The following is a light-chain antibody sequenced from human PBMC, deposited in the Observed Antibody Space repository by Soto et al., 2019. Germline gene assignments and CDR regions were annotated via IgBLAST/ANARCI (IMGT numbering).Light chain of an antibody. CDR3: QSYDSSLSGSDV. V-gene: IGLV1-40*01. Sequence: QSVLTQPPSVSGAPGQRVTISCTGSSSNIGAGYDVHWYQRLPGTAPKVLIYGNNNRPSGVPDRFSGSKSGTSASLAITGLQAADEADYYCQSYDSSLSGSDVFGTGTKLTVL. CDR1: SSNIGAGYD. J-gene: IGLJ1*01. CDR2: GNN.